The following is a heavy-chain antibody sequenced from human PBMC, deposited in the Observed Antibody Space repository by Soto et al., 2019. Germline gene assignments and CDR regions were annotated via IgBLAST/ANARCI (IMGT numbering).Heavy chain of an antibody. Sequence: VQLQESGPGLVKPSETLSLTCTVSGGSISSYYWSWIRQPPGKGLEWVSAISGSGGSTYYADSVKGRFTISRDNSKNTLYLQMNSLRAEDTAVYYCAKDRKAWYFDLWGRGTLVTVSS. CDR1: GGSISSYY. CDR3: AKDRKAWYFDL. CDR2: ISGSGGST. J-gene: IGHJ2*01. V-gene: IGHV3-23*01.